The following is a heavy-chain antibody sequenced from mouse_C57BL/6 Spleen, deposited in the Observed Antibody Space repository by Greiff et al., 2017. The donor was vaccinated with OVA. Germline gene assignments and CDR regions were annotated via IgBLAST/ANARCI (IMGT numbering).Heavy chain of an antibody. V-gene: IGHV1-76*01. CDR2: LYPGSGNT. Sequence: VQLQQSGAELVRPGASVKLSCKASGYTFTDYYINWVKQRPGQGLEWIARLYPGSGNTYYNERFKGKATLTAEKSSSTAYMQLSSLTSEDSAVYFCARKPLVGGYAMDYWGQGTSVTVSS. J-gene: IGHJ4*01. CDR1: GYTFTDYY. D-gene: IGHD3-1*01. CDR3: ARKPLVGGYAMDY.